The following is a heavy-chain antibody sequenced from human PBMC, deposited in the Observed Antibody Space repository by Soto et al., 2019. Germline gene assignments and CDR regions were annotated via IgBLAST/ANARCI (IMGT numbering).Heavy chain of an antibody. CDR3: ARYIYGYWYFDY. CDR1: GFTFSSYS. CDR2: ISSSSSTI. D-gene: IGHD5-18*01. Sequence: GGSLRLSCGASGFTFSSYSMNWVRQAPGNGLEWVSYISSSSSTIYYADSVKGRFTISRDNAKNSLYLQMNSLRAEDTAVYYCARYIYGYWYFDYWCQGTLVTVSS. J-gene: IGHJ4*02. V-gene: IGHV3-48*01.